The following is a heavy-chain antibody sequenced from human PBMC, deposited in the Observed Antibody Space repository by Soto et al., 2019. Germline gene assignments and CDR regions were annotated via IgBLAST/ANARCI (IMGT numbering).Heavy chain of an antibody. V-gene: IGHV3-9*01. CDR2: ISWNSGTL. J-gene: IGHJ4*02. D-gene: IGHD6-13*01. Sequence: EVQLVESGGGWVQPGRSLSLSCAASGFTFDDYGMYWVRKAPGKGLEWVSGISWNSGTLGYADSGKGRFTVSRDNAKNSLSLQMDSLRPEDKAMYYCAKAVHSRSLYVLHYFDCWGQGTLVTVSS. CDR3: AKAVHSRSLYVLHYFDC. CDR1: GFTFDDYG.